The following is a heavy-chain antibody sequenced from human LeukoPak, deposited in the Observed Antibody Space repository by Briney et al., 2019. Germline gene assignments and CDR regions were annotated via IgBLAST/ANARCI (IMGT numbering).Heavy chain of an antibody. Sequence: GGSLRLSCAASGFTFSSYGMHWVRQAPGKGLEWVAFIRYDGSNKYYADSVKGRFTISRDNSKNTLYLQMNSLRAEDTAVYYCAKNTIFGAVPMGPDYWGQGTLVTVSS. J-gene: IGHJ4*02. CDR1: GFTFSSYG. CDR2: IRYDGSNK. V-gene: IGHV3-30*02. CDR3: AKNTIFGAVPMGPDY. D-gene: IGHD3-3*01.